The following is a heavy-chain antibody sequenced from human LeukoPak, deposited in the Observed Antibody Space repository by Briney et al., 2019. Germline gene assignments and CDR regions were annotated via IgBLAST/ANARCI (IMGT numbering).Heavy chain of an antibody. Sequence: PGGSLRLSCAASEFTVGTNYMSWVRQAPGKGLEWVSIIYSTGGKYYADSVKGRFTISRDNSKHTLYLQMNSLRGDDSAVYYCARGSDGWFAFDYWGQGILVTVSS. CDR3: ARGSDGWFAFDY. V-gene: IGHV3-66*01. J-gene: IGHJ4*02. D-gene: IGHD6-19*01. CDR2: IYSTGGK. CDR1: EFTVGTNY.